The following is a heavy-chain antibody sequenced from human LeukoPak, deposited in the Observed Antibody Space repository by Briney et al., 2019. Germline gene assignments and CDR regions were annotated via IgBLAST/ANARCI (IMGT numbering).Heavy chain of an antibody. CDR2: ISAYNGNT. Sequence: GASVKVSCKASGYTFTIYGISWVRQAPGQGLEWMGWISAYNGNTNYAQKFQGRVTITADESTSTAYMELSSLRSEDTAVYYCARQPDTATLSSDYWGQGTLVTVSS. J-gene: IGHJ4*02. CDR1: GYTFTIYG. CDR3: ARQPDTATLSSDY. D-gene: IGHD5-18*01. V-gene: IGHV1-18*01.